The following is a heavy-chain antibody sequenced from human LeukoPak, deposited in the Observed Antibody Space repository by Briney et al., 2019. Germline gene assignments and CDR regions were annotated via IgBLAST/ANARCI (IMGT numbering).Heavy chain of an antibody. CDR2: ISGSGGST. CDR1: GFTFSNYA. V-gene: IGHV3-23*01. CDR3: AKDFPPGDQLPKYFHH. D-gene: IGHD2-2*01. J-gene: IGHJ1*01. Sequence: GGSLRLSCAASGFTFSNYAMSWVRQAPGKGLEWVSFISGSGGSTYHADSVRGRSTISRDNSKNTLYLQMNSLRAEDTAVYFCAKDFPPGDQLPKYFHHWGQGTLVAVSS.